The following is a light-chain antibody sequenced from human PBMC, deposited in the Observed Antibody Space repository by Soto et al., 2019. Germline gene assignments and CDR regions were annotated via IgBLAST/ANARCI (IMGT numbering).Light chain of an antibody. CDR3: QQLFDSPIT. Sequence: DIQLTQSPSFLSPSIGESVTITCRASQVISTSLAWYKVKQGKAPKXXIYAASTLESGVPSRFRATVSGTEFSLTITSLKPEDFETYYCQQLFDSPITFGQGTRLEIK. CDR2: AAS. V-gene: IGKV1-9*01. J-gene: IGKJ5*01. CDR1: QVISTS.